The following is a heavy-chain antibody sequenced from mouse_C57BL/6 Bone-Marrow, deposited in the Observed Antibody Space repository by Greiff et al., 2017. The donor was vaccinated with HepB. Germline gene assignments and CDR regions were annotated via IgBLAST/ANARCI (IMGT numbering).Heavy chain of an antibody. CDR3: ARGPYYYFDY. CDR1: DSEVFPIAY. J-gene: IGHJ2*01. D-gene: IGHD1-1*01. Sequence: VQLQQSGSELRSPGSSVKLSCKDFDSEVFPIAYMSWVRQKPGHGFEWIGGILPSIGRTIYGEKFEDKARLDADTLSNTAYLELNSLTSEDSAIYYCARGPYYYFDYWGQGTTLTVSS. V-gene: IGHV15-2*01. CDR2: ILPSIGRT.